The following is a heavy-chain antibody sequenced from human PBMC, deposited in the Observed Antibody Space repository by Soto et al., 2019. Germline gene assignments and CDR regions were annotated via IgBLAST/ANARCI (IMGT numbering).Heavy chain of an antibody. CDR1: GGSISSGGYY. CDR2: IHYSDST. Sequence: PSETLSLTCTVSGGSISSGGYYWSWIRQHPGKGLEWIGYIHYSDSTNYNPSLKRRVTISLDTSKNQFSLKLTSVTAADTAVYFCARTGKFYYYDMSGLPFDPWGPGVLVTVSS. J-gene: IGHJ5*02. D-gene: IGHD3-22*01. CDR3: ARTGKFYYYDMSGLPFDP. V-gene: IGHV4-61*08.